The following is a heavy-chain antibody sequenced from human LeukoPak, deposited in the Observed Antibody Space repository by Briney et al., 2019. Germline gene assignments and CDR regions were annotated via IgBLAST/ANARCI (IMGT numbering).Heavy chain of an antibody. J-gene: IGHJ4*02. Sequence: PSETLSLTCTVSGGSISSSSYYWGWIRQPPGKGLEWIGSIYYSGSTYYNPSFKSRVTLSVDTSKNQFSLKLSSVTAADTAVYYCARFGRDGDYVWDYWGQGTLVTVSS. V-gene: IGHV4-39*07. CDR3: ARFGRDGDYVWDY. CDR2: IYYSGST. D-gene: IGHD4-17*01. CDR1: GGSISSSSYY.